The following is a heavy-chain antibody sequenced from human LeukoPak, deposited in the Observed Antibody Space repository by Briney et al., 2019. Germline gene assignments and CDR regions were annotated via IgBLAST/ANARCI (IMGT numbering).Heavy chain of an antibody. CDR2: TYCRSKWYN. CDR3: ARGNTNCGCYFDL. V-gene: IGHV6-1*01. D-gene: IGHD7-27*01. J-gene: IGHJ2*01. Sequence: SPTLSLTSAISGDSVSSNSAAWNWLRQSPSRGLEWLGRTYCRSKWYNDYAESVESRTTINPDTSKNQFSLQLNSVTPEDTAVYYCARGNTNCGCYFDLWGRGTLVTVSS. CDR1: GDSVSSNSAA.